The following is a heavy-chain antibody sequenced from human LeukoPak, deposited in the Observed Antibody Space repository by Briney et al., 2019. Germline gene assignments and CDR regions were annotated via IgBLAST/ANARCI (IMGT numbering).Heavy chain of an antibody. CDR2: IVVGSGNT. D-gene: IGHD4-23*01. J-gene: IGHJ4*02. CDR3: ATELRWKDH. Sequence: GTSVKVSCKASGFTFSSSTMQWVRQARGQRLEWIGWIVVGSGNTNYAQKFQERVTISRDMSTSTAYMELNSLTSEDTAVYYCATELRWKDHWGQGTVVTVSS. V-gene: IGHV1-58*02. CDR1: GFTFSSST.